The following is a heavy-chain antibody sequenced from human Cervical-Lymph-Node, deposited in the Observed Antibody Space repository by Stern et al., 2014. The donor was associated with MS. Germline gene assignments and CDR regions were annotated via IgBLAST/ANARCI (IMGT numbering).Heavy chain of an antibody. Sequence: VQLVQSGAEVERPGASVKVSCKASGYTFTAYFLHWVRQAPGQGLEWMGWISRKTGSATYAQKFQDRVTMTRDTSINTGYMEVSSLRSDDTAVYYCARDRGSYSYYWGQGTLVAVSS. CDR1: GYTFTAYF. D-gene: IGHD1-26*01. CDR3: ARDRGSYSYY. CDR2: ISRKTGSA. J-gene: IGHJ4*02. V-gene: IGHV1-2*02.